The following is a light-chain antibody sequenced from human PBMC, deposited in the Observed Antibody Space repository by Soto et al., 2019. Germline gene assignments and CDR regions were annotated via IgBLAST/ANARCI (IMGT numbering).Light chain of an antibody. CDR2: EAS. CDR1: QSIIKW. V-gene: IGKV1-5*03. Sequence: TRSAPTLSVSLEDRVTXSCRASQSIIKWLTWYQHKPGKAPNLLIYEASTLQIGVPSRFSGSGSGTEFTLTICCLQPDDFATDYCQQSNIWPIPVGRGTMVD. J-gene: IGKJ3*01. CDR3: QQSNIWPIP.